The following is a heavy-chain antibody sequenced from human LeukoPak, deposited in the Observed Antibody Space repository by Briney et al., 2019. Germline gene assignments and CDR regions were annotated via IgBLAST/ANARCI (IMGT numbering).Heavy chain of an antibody. Sequence: GGSLRLSCAASGFTFSAYNMNWVRQAPGKGLEWVSSIHITSDWVYYADSVKGRFTISRDSAKNSLYLQMNSLRAEDTAVYYCAKDGPYSSSWYSYYYYYYGMDVWGQGTTVTVSS. CDR2: IHITSDWV. D-gene: IGHD6-13*01. CDR3: AKDGPYSSSWYSYYYYYYGMDV. CDR1: GFTFSAYN. J-gene: IGHJ6*02. V-gene: IGHV3-21*01.